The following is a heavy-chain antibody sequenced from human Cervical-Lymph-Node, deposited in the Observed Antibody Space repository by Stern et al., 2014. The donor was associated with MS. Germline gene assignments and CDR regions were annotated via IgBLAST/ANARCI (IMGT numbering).Heavy chain of an antibody. CDR2: INEDGSTT. J-gene: IGHJ4*02. V-gene: IGHV3-74*01. D-gene: IGHD1-26*01. CDR3: ARDLSGRDDS. CDR1: ESTFRTYW. Sequence: EMQLVESGGGLVQPGGSLRLSCADSESTFRTYWMHWVRQVPGKELMWVSRINEDGSTTNYADSVKGRFTISRDNAMNTLYLQMNSLRAEDTGIYYCARDLSGRDDSWGQGTLVTVSS.